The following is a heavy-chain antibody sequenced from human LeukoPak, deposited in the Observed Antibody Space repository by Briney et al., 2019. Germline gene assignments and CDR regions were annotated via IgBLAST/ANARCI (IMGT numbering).Heavy chain of an antibody. Sequence: KTGGSLRLSCAASGXIFTTYSVNWVRQAPGKGLEWVSSISSSSTYISYADSVEGRFTISRDNAKNSLYLQMNSLRAEDTALYYCARVFSGNYYSGLDYWGQGTLVTVSS. CDR3: ARVFSGNYYSGLDY. V-gene: IGHV3-21*01. CDR2: ISSSSTYI. D-gene: IGHD3-10*01. CDR1: GXIFTTYS. J-gene: IGHJ4*02.